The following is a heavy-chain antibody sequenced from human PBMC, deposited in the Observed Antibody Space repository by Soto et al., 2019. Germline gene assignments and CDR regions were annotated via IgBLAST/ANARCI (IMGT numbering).Heavy chain of an antibody. CDR1: GYTFTSYG. J-gene: IGHJ3*02. D-gene: IGHD3-22*01. CDR3: ARDLVNYYVISGYYYSGDAFDI. CDR2: ISAYNGNT. Sequence: QVQLVQSGAEVKKPGASVKVSCKASGYTFTSYGISWVRQAPGQGLEWMGWISAYNGNTNYAQKLQGRVTMTTDTSASTAYIELRSLRSDDTAVYYCARDLVNYYVISGYYYSGDAFDIWGQGTMVTVSS. V-gene: IGHV1-18*01.